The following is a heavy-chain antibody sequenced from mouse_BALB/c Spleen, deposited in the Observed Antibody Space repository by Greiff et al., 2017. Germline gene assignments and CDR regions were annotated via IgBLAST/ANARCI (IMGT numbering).Heavy chain of an antibody. CDR3: ARSRTASFAY. CDR2: ISYSGST. D-gene: IGHD4-1*01. V-gene: IGHV3-2*02. Sequence: EVQLQQSGPGLVKPSQSLSLTCTVTGYSITSDYAWNWIRQFPGNKLEWMGYISYSGSTSYNPSLKSRISITRDTSKNQFFLQLNSVTTEDTATYYCARSRTASFAYWGQGTLVTVSA. CDR1: GYSITSDYA. J-gene: IGHJ3*01.